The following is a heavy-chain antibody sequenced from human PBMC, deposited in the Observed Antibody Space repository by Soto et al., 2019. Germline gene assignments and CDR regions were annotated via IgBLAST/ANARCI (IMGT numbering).Heavy chain of an antibody. J-gene: IGHJ5*02. CDR1: GGSISSYY. Sequence: SETLSLTCTVSGGSISSYYWSWIRQPAGKGLEWIGRIYTSGSTNYNPSLKSRVTMSVDTSKNQFSLKLSSVTAADTAVYYCARDEGSSSSVYNWFDPWGQGTLVAVSS. CDR3: ARDEGSSSSVYNWFDP. D-gene: IGHD6-6*01. V-gene: IGHV4-4*07. CDR2: IYTSGST.